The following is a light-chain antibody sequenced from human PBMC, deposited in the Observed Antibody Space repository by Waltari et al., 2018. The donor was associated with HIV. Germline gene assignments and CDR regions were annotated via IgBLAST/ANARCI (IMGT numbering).Light chain of an antibody. V-gene: IGLV1-51*02. Sequence: QSVLTQPPSVSAAPGQKVTFSCSGSTSNIGDNYVSWYRQLPGTAPKLLIYENNKRPSGIPDRFSGSKSGTSATLGSTGLQTGDEADYYCGTWDSNLSAWVFGEGTKLTVL. CDR2: ENN. J-gene: IGLJ3*02. CDR3: GTWDSNLSAWV. CDR1: TSNIGDNY.